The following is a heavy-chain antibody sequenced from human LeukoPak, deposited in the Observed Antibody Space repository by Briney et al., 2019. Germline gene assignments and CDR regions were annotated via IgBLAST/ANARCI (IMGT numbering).Heavy chain of an antibody. J-gene: IGHJ4*02. V-gene: IGHV1-2*02. CDR2: INPNSGDT. CDR3: ARSQGLGWLSFDY. Sequence: ASVKVSCKASGYTFTGYYMHWVRQAPGQGLEWMGWINPNSGDTNYAQKFQGRVTMTRDTSISTAYMELSRLRSDDTAVYYCARSQGLGWLSFDYWGQGTLVTVSS. D-gene: IGHD3-22*01. CDR1: GYTFTGYY.